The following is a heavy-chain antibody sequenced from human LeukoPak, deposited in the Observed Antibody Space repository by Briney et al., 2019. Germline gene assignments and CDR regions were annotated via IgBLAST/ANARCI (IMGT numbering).Heavy chain of an antibody. Sequence: GGSLRLSCAASGFTFSSYAMHWVRQAPGQGLEWMGRIIPILGIANYAQKFQGRVTITADKSTSTAYMELSSLRSEDTAVYYCARGALGATSAFDIWGQGTMVTGSS. D-gene: IGHD1-26*01. CDR3: ARGALGATSAFDI. CDR2: IIPILGIA. CDR1: GFTFSSYA. J-gene: IGHJ3*02. V-gene: IGHV1-69*04.